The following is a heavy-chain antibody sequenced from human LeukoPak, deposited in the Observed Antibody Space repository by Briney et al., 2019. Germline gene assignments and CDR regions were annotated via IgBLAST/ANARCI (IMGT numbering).Heavy chain of an antibody. CDR2: IYTSGST. J-gene: IGHJ4*02. D-gene: IGHD3-3*01. Sequence: SETLSLTCTVSGGSISSYYWSWIRQPAGKGLEWIGRIYTSGSTNYNPSLKSRVTISVDTSKNQFSLKLSSVTAADTAVYYCARGNTYYDFWSGTSYYFDYWGQGTLVTVSS. CDR1: GGSISSYY. CDR3: ARGNTYYDFWSGTSYYFDY. V-gene: IGHV4-4*07.